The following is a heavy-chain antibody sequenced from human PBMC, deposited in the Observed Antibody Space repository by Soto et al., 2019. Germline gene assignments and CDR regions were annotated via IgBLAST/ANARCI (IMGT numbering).Heavy chain of an antibody. J-gene: IGHJ4*02. CDR1: GFTFSSYG. CDR2: ISYDGSNK. CDR3: AKGGITMVLGY. V-gene: IGHV3-30*18. D-gene: IGHD3-10*01. Sequence: VGSLRLSCAASGFTFSSYGMHWVRQAPGKGLEWVAVISYDGSNKYYADSVKGRFTIPRDNSKNTLYLQMNSLRAEDTAVYYCAKGGITMVLGYWGQGTLVTVSS.